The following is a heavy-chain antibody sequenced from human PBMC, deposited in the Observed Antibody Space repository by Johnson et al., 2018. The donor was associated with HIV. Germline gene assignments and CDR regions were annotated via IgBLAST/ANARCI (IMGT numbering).Heavy chain of an antibody. Sequence: VQLVESGGGVVKPGGSLRLSCSASGFTFSDYYMSWIRQAPGKGLEWFSYISSSGSTIYYADSVKGRFTISRDNAKNSLYLQMNRLRAEDTAVYYCARDPSLRFLGWFDAFDIWGQGTMVTVSS. V-gene: IGHV3-11*04. CDR1: GFTFSDYY. CDR2: ISSSGSTI. D-gene: IGHD3-3*01. J-gene: IGHJ3*02. CDR3: ARDPSLRFLGWFDAFDI.